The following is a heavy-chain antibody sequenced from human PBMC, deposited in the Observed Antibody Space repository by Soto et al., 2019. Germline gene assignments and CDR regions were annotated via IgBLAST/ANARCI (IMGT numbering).Heavy chain of an antibody. D-gene: IGHD5-12*01. CDR1: GFTFSSYG. V-gene: IGHV3-30*18. CDR2: ISYDGSNK. Sequence: PGGSLRLSCAASGFTFSSYGMHWVRQAPGKGLEWVAVISYDGSNKYYADSVKGRFTISRDNSKNTLYLQMNTLRGEDTAVYYCAKEGGRGLQFDGMDVWGQGTRVTVSS. J-gene: IGHJ6*02. CDR3: AKEGGRGLQFDGMDV.